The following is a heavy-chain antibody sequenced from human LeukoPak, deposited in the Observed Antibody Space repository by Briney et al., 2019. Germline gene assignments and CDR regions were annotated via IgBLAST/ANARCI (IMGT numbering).Heavy chain of an antibody. V-gene: IGHV4-59*08. CDR1: GGSISSYY. Sequence: SETLSLTCTVSGGSISSYYWSWIRQPPGKGLEWIGYIYYSGTTNYNPSLKSRVTISLDTSKNQFSLTLSSLTAADTAVYYCARHDDSSSWYVGPFDYWGQGTLATVSS. D-gene: IGHD6-13*01. CDR3: ARHDDSSSWYVGPFDY. CDR2: IYYSGTT. J-gene: IGHJ4*02.